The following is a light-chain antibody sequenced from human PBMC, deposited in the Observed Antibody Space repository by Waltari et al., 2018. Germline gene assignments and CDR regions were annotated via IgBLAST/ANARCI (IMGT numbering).Light chain of an antibody. CDR1: QSVLYSSNNKNY. Sequence: DIVMTQSPDSLAVSLGEKATINCKSSQSVLYSSNNKNYLAWYQRKPGQPPKLLIYWASTRESGVPDRFSGSGSGTDFTLTISSLQAEDVAGYYCQQYYSTPYTFGQGTKPEIK. J-gene: IGKJ2*01. CDR2: WAS. CDR3: QQYYSTPYT. V-gene: IGKV4-1*01.